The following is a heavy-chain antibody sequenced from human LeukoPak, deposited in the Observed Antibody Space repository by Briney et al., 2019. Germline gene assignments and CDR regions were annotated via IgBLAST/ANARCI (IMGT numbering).Heavy chain of an antibody. V-gene: IGHV1-69*13. Sequence: ASVKVSCKASGYTFTSYAMNWVRQAPGQGLEWMGGIIPIFGTANYAQKFQGRVTITADESTSTAYMELSSLRSEDTAVYYCASPRTSGWYYFDYWGQGTLVTVSS. D-gene: IGHD6-19*01. CDR2: IIPIFGTA. J-gene: IGHJ4*02. CDR3: ASPRTSGWYYFDY. CDR1: GYTFTSYA.